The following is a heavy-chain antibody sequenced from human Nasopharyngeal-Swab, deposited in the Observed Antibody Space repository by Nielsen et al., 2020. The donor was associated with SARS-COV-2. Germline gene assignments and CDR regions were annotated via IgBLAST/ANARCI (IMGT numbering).Heavy chain of an antibody. CDR2: ISGSGSRT. Sequence: GESLKISCGASGFTFSSYAMSWVRQAPGKGLEWVSAISGSGSRTYYADSVKGRFTLSRDNSQSTLYLQMNSLRAEDTAVYYCAKVIRAYDWKAAITYYYYCGMDVWGQGTTVTVSS. CDR3: AKVIRAYDWKAAITYYYYCGMDV. V-gene: IGHV3-23*01. J-gene: IGHJ6*02. CDR1: GFTFSSYA. D-gene: IGHD1-20*01.